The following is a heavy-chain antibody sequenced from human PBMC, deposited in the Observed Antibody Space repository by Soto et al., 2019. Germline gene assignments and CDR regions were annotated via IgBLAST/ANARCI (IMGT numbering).Heavy chain of an antibody. CDR2: ITDNGGDM. CDR1: GITFRSRS. V-gene: IGHV3-23*01. D-gene: IGHD3-10*01. CDR3: ARGSTDSYPGSRIFDF. J-gene: IGHJ4*02. Sequence: PGVTLRLSCIASGITFRSRSMSWLRQAPGEGLEWVSTITDNGGDMKSADSVRGRFTISRDNSKNTLNLQMSSLRDEDSAVYDCARGSTDSYPGSRIFDFWGRGTLVTVSS.